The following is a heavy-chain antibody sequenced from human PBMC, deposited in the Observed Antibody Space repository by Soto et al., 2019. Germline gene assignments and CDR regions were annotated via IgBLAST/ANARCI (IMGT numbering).Heavy chain of an antibody. J-gene: IGHJ4*02. CDR1: GFAFNSYA. D-gene: IGHD2-21*02. CDR2: ISARGGSS. Sequence: EVQLLESGGGLVQPGGSLRLACAASGFAFNSYAMSWVRQAPGKGLERVPVISARGGSSNFADTGKGSFTISGDNSKKVVPMEINNLRAEDTHTDFCEKGSNEYGAWVDHRGQGHLVLVS. CDR3: EKGSNEYGAWVDH. V-gene: IGHV3-23*01.